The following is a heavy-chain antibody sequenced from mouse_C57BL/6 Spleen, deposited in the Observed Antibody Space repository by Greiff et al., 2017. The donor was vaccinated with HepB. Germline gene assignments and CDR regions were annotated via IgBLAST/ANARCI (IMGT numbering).Heavy chain of an antibody. CDR1: GYTFTDYE. J-gene: IGHJ4*01. Sequence: QVQLQQSGAELVRPGASVTLSCKASGYTFTDYEMHWVKQTPVHGLEWIGAIDPETGGTAYNQKFKGKAILTADKSSSTAYMELRSLTSEDSAVYYCTRDDYDGRDYWGQGTSVTVSS. V-gene: IGHV1-15*01. CDR3: TRDDYDGRDY. CDR2: IDPETGGT. D-gene: IGHD2-4*01.